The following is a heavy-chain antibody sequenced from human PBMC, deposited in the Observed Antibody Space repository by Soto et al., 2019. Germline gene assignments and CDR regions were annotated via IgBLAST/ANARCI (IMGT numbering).Heavy chain of an antibody. CDR2: ISYDGSNK. CDR3: AKDYPIAAAGTALLDP. D-gene: IGHD6-13*01. V-gene: IGHV3-30*18. J-gene: IGHJ5*02. CDR1: GFTFSRYG. Sequence: QVQLVESGGGVVQPGRSLRLSCAASGFTFSRYGMHWVRQAPGKGLEWVAVISYDGSNKYYADSVKGRFTISRDNSKSTLYLQMNSLRAEDTAVYYCAKDYPIAAAGTALLDPWGQGTLVTVSS.